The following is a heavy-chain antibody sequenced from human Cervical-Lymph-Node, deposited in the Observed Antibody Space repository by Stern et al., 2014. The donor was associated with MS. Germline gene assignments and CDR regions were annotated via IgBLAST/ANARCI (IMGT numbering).Heavy chain of an antibody. Sequence: VQLVQSGGGVVQPGRSLRLSCAASGFTFSSYAMQWVRPAPGKGLEWVAVISYDGSNKYYADSVKGRFTISRDNSKNTLYLQMNSLRAEDTAVYYCARDPVIKGNWGQGTLVTVSS. CDR2: ISYDGSNK. CDR3: ARDPVIKGN. J-gene: IGHJ4*02. V-gene: IGHV3-30*01. CDR1: GFTFSSYA. D-gene: IGHD2-21*01.